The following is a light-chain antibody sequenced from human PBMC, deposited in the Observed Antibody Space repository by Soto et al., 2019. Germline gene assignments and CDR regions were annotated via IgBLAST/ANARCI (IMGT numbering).Light chain of an antibody. CDR3: ATWDDSLNGAV. CDR2: TNT. CDR1: SSNIGSNP. J-gene: IGLJ7*01. V-gene: IGLV1-44*01. Sequence: QSVLTQPPSASGTPGQRVSISCSGGSSNIGSNPVNWFQQLPGAAPKLLIFTNTKRPSGVPDRFSGSKSGTSASLAISGLLSEDEADYYCATWDDSLNGAVFGGGTQLTVL.